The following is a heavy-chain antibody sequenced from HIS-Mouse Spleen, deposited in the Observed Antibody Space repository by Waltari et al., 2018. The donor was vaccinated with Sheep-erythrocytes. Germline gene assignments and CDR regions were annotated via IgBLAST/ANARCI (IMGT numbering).Heavy chain of an antibody. D-gene: IGHD6-6*01. Sequence: QLQLQESGPGLVKPSETLSLTCTVSGGSLSSSSYYWGWIRQPPGKGLEWIGSIYYSGSTYYNPSLKSRVTISVDTSKNQFSLKLSSVTAADTAVYYCARVSVAARFDYWGQGTLVTVSS. CDR1: GGSLSSSSYY. CDR3: ARVSVAARFDY. V-gene: IGHV4-39*07. CDR2: IYYSGST. J-gene: IGHJ4*02.